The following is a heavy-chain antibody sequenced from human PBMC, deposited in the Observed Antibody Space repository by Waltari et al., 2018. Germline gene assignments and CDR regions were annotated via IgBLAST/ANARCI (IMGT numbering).Heavy chain of an antibody. V-gene: IGHV3-33*01. Sequence: QVQLVGSGGGVVKLGRSLRLSCAASGFTFSGYGMHWVRPAPGKGLGWVAVIWYDGSNKYYADSVKGRFTISRDNSKNTLYLQMNSLRAEDTAVYYCARARMGGGIARAALDYWGQGTLVTVSS. CDR2: IWYDGSNK. CDR3: ARARMGGGIARAALDY. J-gene: IGHJ4*02. D-gene: IGHD3-16*01. CDR1: GFTFSGYG.